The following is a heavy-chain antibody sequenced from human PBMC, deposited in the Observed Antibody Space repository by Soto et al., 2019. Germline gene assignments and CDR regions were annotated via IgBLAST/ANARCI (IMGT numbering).Heavy chain of an antibody. CDR3: ARHDYGESMSRLTDAFDI. Sequence: QVQLVQSGAEVKKPGASVKVSCKASGYTFTSYGISWVRQAPGQGLEWMGWISAYNGNTNYAQKLQGRVTMTTDTSTSTAYMELSSLRSDDTAVYYCARHDYGESMSRLTDAFDICGQGTMVTVSS. J-gene: IGHJ3*02. CDR1: GYTFTSYG. D-gene: IGHD4-17*01. CDR2: ISAYNGNT. V-gene: IGHV1-18*01.